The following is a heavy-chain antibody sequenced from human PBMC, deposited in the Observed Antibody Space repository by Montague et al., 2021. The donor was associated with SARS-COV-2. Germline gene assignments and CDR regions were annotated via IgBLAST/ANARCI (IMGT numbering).Heavy chain of an antibody. Sequence: SETLSLTCAVYGGSCSGYYWNWIRSPPGKGLEWIGEIKHSGSTNYNPSLKSRVTISVDTSNNQFSLKLTSVTAADTAVYYCARGPTNNIGMVATRLDYWGQGTLVTVSS. J-gene: IGHJ4*02. CDR1: GGSCSGYY. CDR3: ARGPTNNIGMVATRLDY. D-gene: IGHD5-12*01. CDR2: IKHSGST. V-gene: IGHV4-34*01.